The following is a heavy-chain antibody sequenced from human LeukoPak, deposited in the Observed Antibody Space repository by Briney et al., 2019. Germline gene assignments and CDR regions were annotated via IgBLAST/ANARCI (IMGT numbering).Heavy chain of an antibody. V-gene: IGHV1-18*01. CDR1: GYTFTSYG. J-gene: IGHJ5*02. D-gene: IGHD1-14*01. CDR2: ISAYNGNT. Sequence: ASVKVSCKASGYTFTSYGISWVRQAPGQGLEWMGWISAYNGNTNYAQKLQGRVAMTTDTSTSTAYMELRSLRSDDTAVYYCARAPEKYNWFDPWGQGTLVTVSS. CDR3: ARAPEKYNWFDP.